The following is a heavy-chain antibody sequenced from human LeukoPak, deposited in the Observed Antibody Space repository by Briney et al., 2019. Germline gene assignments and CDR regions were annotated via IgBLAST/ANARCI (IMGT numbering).Heavy chain of an antibody. CDR1: GYSFTTYW. V-gene: IGHV5-51*01. D-gene: IGHD5-18*01. CDR3: ARRRAGYSYGEFDY. J-gene: IGHJ4*02. Sequence: PGESLKISCKGSGYSFTTYWIGWVRQMPGKDLEWMGIINPGDSDTRYSPSFQGQVTISADKSISTTYLQWTSLKASDTAMYYCARRRAGYSYGEFDYWGQGTLVTVSS. CDR2: INPGDSDT.